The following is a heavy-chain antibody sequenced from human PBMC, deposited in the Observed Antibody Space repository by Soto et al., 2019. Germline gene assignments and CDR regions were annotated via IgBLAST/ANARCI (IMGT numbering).Heavy chain of an antibody. Sequence: QITLKESGPTLVKPTQTLTLTCTFSGFSLSTSGVGVGWIRQPPGKALEWLGLIYWDDDKRYSPCLKSRLTITKDTSKNQVVLTVTNMDTVDTATYYCAHRRHVFYWSGGSCYLSVSWFDPWGQGTLVTVSS. V-gene: IGHV2-5*02. J-gene: IGHJ5*02. CDR2: IYWDDDK. CDR1: GFSLSTSGVG. D-gene: IGHD2-15*01. CDR3: AHRRHVFYWSGGSCYLSVSWFDP.